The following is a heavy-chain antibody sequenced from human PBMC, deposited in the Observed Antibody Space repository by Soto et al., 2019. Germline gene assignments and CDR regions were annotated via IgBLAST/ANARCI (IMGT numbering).Heavy chain of an antibody. CDR3: ARGKGYCISTSCSYNWFDP. V-gene: IGHV4-30-4*01. Sequence: SETLSLTCTVSGGSISSGDYYWSWIRQPPGKGLEWIGYIYYSGSTYYNPSLKSRVTISVDTSKNQFSLKLSSVTAADTAVYYCARGKGYCISTSCSYNWFDPWGQGTLVTVSS. D-gene: IGHD2-2*01. CDR1: GGSISSGDYY. CDR2: IYYSGST. J-gene: IGHJ5*02.